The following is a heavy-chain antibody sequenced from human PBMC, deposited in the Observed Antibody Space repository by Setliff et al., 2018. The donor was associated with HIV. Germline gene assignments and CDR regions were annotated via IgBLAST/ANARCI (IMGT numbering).Heavy chain of an antibody. CDR3: ARDVARFDYDTGGYYVSHFDY. D-gene: IGHD3-22*01. V-gene: IGHV4-4*07. CDR1: GGSISNYY. CDR2: IYTSGST. Sequence: ETLSLTCTVSGGSISNYYWSWIRQPAGKGLEWIGRIYTSGSTNYNPSLKSRVTMSVDTSKNQFSVRLTSVTAADTAVYFCARDVARFDYDTGGYYVSHFDYWGQGTQVTVSS. J-gene: IGHJ4*02.